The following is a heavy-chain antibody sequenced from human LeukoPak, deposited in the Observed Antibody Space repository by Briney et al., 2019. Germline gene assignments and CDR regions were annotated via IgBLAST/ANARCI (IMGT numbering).Heavy chain of an antibody. J-gene: IGHJ3*02. CDR1: GYTFTGYY. D-gene: IGHD3-10*01. CDR2: INPNSGGT. CDR3: ARGLNSGTYYKAPFDI. V-gene: IGHV1-2*02. Sequence: ASVKVSCKASGYTFTGYYMHWVRQAPGQGLEWMGWINPNSGGTNYAQKFQGRVTMTRDTSISTAYMELSRLISDDTAIYYCARGLNSGTYYKAPFDIWGQGTMVTVSS.